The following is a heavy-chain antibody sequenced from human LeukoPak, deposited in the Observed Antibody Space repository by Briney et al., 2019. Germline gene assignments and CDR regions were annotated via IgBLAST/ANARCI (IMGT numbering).Heavy chain of an antibody. D-gene: IGHD6-19*01. V-gene: IGHV3-64*02. CDR2: TNTDGNYI. CDR3: ARGGTYSSPSLNS. CDR1: GFTFSSHA. Sequence: GGSLRLSCGAPGFTFSSHAMHWVRQAPGKGLEYVSSTNTDGNYIYYVESVRGRFTISRDNSKNTLHLQMVSLRPDDMGVYYCARGGTYSSPSLNSWGQGTLVTVSS. J-gene: IGHJ4*02.